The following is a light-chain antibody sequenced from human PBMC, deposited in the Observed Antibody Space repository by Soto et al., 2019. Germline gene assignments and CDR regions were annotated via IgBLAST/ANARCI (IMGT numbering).Light chain of an antibody. Sequence: IKLTQSPASLSASVGDRVTFTCRASQDIAIYLAWYQQKPGEAPNLLIHTASTLHGGVPSRFSGSGSGTDFTLTITSLQAEDFATYYCQQTRAYPSTFGGGTKVDIK. CDR3: QQTRAYPST. V-gene: IGKV1-9*01. J-gene: IGKJ4*01. CDR2: TAS. CDR1: QDIAIY.